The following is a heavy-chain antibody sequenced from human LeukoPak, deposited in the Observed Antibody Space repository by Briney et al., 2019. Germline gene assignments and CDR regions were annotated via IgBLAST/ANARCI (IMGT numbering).Heavy chain of an antibody. D-gene: IGHD1-26*01. Sequence: TGGSLRLSCAASGFTFSSYRMSWVRQAPGKGLEWVANIKQDGSEKYYVDSVKGRFTISRDNAKNSLYLQMNSLRADDTAVYYCARASVGAPYYFDYWGQGTLVTVSS. CDR1: GFTFSSYR. CDR3: ARASVGAPYYFDY. J-gene: IGHJ4*02. V-gene: IGHV3-7*03. CDR2: IKQDGSEK.